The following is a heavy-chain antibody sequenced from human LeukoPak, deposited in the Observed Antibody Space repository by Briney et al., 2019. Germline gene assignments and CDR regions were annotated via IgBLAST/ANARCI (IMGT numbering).Heavy chain of an antibody. CDR2: INHSGST. CDR3: ARLGYYDSSGYYGDDAFDI. V-gene: IGHV4-39*07. J-gene: IGHJ3*02. D-gene: IGHD3-22*01. CDR1: GGSISSSSYY. Sequence: SETLSLTCTVSGGSISSSSYYWGWIRQPPGKGLEWIGEINHSGSTNYNPSLKSRVTISVDTSKNQFSLKLSSVTAADTAVYYCARLGYYDSSGYYGDDAFDIWGQGTMVTVSS.